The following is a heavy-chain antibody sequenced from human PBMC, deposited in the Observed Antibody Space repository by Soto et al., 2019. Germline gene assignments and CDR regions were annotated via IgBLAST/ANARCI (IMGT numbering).Heavy chain of an antibody. Sequence: EVQLVESGGGLVQPGGSLRLSCAASGFTFSSYSMNWVRQAPGKGLEWVSYISSSSGTIYYADSVKGRFTISRDNAKNSLYLQMNSLRAEDTAVYYCARGPITMVRGVLPIDYWGQGTLVTVSS. CDR1: GFTFSSYS. CDR2: ISSSSGTI. V-gene: IGHV3-48*01. CDR3: ARGPITMVRGVLPIDY. D-gene: IGHD3-10*01. J-gene: IGHJ4*02.